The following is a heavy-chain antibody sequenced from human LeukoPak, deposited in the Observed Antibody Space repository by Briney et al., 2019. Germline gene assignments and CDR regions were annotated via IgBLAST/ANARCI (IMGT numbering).Heavy chain of an antibody. CDR2: IYYSGST. CDR3: ARQYKSVDTATMDY. V-gene: IGHV4-39*01. CDR1: GGSISSSSYY. Sequence: SETLSLTCTVSGGSISSSSYYWGWIRQPPGKGLEWIGSIYYSGSTYYNPSLKSRVTISVDTSKNQFSLKLSSVTAADTAVYYCARQYKSVDTATMDYWGQGTLVTVSS. D-gene: IGHD5-18*01. J-gene: IGHJ4*02.